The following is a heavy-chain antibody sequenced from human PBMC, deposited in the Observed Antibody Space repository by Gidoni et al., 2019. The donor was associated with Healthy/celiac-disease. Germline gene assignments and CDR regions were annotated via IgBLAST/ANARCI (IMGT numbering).Heavy chain of an antibody. J-gene: IGHJ4*02. CDR1: GSTFSSYG. CDR3: ARESRYSGSWDY. D-gene: IGHD1-26*01. CDR2: ISNDGSNR. V-gene: IGHV3-30*03. Sequence: QVQLVESGGGAVQPGRSLRLACAASGSTFSSYGMHSVRQAPGKGLEWVAVISNDGSNRYYAGSVKGRFTSSRDNSKNTLYLQMHSLRAEDTAVYYCARESRYSGSWDYWGQGTLVTVSS.